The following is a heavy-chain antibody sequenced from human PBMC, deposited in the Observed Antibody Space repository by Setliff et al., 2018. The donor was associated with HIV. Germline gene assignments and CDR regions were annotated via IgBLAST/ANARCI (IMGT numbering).Heavy chain of an antibody. J-gene: IGHJ3*01. V-gene: IGHV3-23*01. CDR2: ISGGGGGT. CDR1: GLTFSNYA. CDR3: AKGTNYDILTGYHAFDV. Sequence: GGSLRLSCVASGLTFSNYAMSWVRQAPGKGLEWVSGISGGGGGTYYADSVKGRFTISRDNSKNTLFLEMSSLRADETAVYYCAKGTNYDILTGYHAFDVWGQGTMVTVSS. D-gene: IGHD3-9*01.